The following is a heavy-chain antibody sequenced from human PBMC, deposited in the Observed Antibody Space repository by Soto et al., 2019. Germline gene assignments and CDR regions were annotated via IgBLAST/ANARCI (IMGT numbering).Heavy chain of an antibody. V-gene: IGHV1-69*12. J-gene: IGHJ3*02. D-gene: IGHD6-13*01. CDR1: GDTFSNYV. CDR3: ARETSAPGTFREDASDT. CDR2: IVPIFRTA. Sequence: QVQLVQSGAEVKKPGSSVKVACKVTGDTFSNYVINWVRQAPGQGLEWMGAIVPIFRTANYAQKFQGRVTITADEFTITAYMELSGLSSDDTATYYCARETSAPGTFREDASDTWGQGTLVTVSS.